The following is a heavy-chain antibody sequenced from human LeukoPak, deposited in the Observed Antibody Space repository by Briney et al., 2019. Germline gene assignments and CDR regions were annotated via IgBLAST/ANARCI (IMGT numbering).Heavy chain of an antibody. CDR2: IKPTNGGT. D-gene: IGHD3-10*01. V-gene: IGHV1-2*02. J-gene: IGHJ4*02. Sequence: ASVKVSCKASGNTLSVYYMHWVRQAPGQGLEWIGWIKPTNGGTNYAREYQGRVSMTRDTSINTAYMELSGLTSHDTAVYFCAFGQPAPPTSLEYWGQGTLVTVSS. CDR1: GNTLSVYY. CDR3: AFGQPAPPTSLEY.